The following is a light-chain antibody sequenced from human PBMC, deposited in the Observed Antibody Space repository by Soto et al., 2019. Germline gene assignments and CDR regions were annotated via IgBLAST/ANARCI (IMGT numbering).Light chain of an antibody. J-gene: IGLJ3*02. CDR1: SSNIGGHS. CDR2: TNN. Sequence: QSVLTQPPSASGTPGQSVTISCSGSSSNIGGHSVNWYQQLPGTAPKLLIYTNNQRPSGVPDRFSGSKSGTSASLAITGLQSEDEADYYCAAWHNSLNGGVFGGGTKLTVL. V-gene: IGLV1-44*01. CDR3: AAWHNSLNGGV.